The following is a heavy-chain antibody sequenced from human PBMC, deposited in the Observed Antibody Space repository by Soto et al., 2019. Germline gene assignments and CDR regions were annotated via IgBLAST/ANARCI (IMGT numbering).Heavy chain of an antibody. CDR1: GYSINSVDF. J-gene: IGHJ5*02. CDR3: ARGNTWLDT. Sequence: PXESLSLPCAVSGYSINSVDFWGWIRQPPGTGREWIGSIYHTGNTYHNPSLKSRVTISVDTSKNQFSLRLSSVTAADTAVYYCARGNTWLDTWGQGTLVTVSS. V-gene: IGHV4-38-2*01. CDR2: IYHTGNT.